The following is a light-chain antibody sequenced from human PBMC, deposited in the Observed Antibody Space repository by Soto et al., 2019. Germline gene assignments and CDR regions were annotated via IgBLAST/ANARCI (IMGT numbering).Light chain of an antibody. Sequence: QSVLTQPPSVSGAPGQRVTISCTGSSSNIGAGYDVHWYQRLPGTAPKVLIYNNNNRPSGVPDRFSGSKSGTSASLAITGLQAEDEAEYDCQSYDSSLSGSYVFGTGTKLTVL. CDR2: NNN. CDR3: QSYDSSLSGSYV. J-gene: IGLJ1*01. CDR1: SSNIGAGYD. V-gene: IGLV1-40*01.